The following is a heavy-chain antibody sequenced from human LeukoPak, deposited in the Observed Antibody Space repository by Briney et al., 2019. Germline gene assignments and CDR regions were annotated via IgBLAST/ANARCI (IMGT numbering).Heavy chain of an antibody. CDR3: ASGYYDFWSGHNSLQNNWFDP. D-gene: IGHD3-3*01. Sequence: SVKVSCKASGGTFSSYAISWVRQAPGQGLEWMGRIIPILGIANYAQKFQGRVTITADKSLSTAYMELSSLRSEDTAVYYCASGYYDFWSGHNSLQNNWFDPWGQGTLVTVSS. CDR1: GGTFSSYA. J-gene: IGHJ5*02. V-gene: IGHV1-69*04. CDR2: IIPILGIA.